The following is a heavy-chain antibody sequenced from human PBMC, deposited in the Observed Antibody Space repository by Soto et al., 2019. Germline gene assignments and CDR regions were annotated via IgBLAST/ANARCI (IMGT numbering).Heavy chain of an antibody. Sequence: QVQLVESGGGVVQPGKSLRHSCAASGFTFSTYGMHWVRQAPGKGLEWVAVIWYDGSNKYHGDSLKGRFTISRDNSKNTLYLQINNLRAEDTAVYYCGRDGALGDTAVVDSWGQGTLVTVSS. D-gene: IGHD5-18*01. CDR2: IWYDGSNK. CDR3: GRDGALGDTAVVDS. J-gene: IGHJ4*02. V-gene: IGHV3-33*01. CDR1: GFTFSTYG.